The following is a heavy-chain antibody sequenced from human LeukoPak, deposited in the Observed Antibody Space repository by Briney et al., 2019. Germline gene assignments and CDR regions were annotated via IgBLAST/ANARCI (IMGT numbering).Heavy chain of an antibody. V-gene: IGHV3-30-3*01. Sequence: GRSLRLSCAASGFTFSDYALHWVRQAPGKGLEWVADILYDGSNQYHADSVRGRFTISRDNSKNALYLQMNSLRIEDTAVYYCARSTRSWIDYWGQGTLVTVSS. J-gene: IGHJ4*02. CDR1: GFTFSDYA. CDR3: ARSTRSWIDY. CDR2: ILYDGSNQ. D-gene: IGHD2-2*01.